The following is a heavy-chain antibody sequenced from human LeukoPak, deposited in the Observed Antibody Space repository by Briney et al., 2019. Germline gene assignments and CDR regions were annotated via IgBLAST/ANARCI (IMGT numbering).Heavy chain of an antibody. CDR3: AREYSTSSRVFDI. CDR2: TIASGTT. V-gene: IGHV4-4*07. Sequence: SETLSLTCTVSGSSISTYYWGWLRQAAGKGLEWIGRTIASGTTNFNSSLKNRLTMSIDTSKNQFSLNLNSVTAADTAVYYCAREYSTSSRVFDIWGQGTMVTVSS. J-gene: IGHJ3*02. CDR1: GSSISTYY. D-gene: IGHD6-6*01.